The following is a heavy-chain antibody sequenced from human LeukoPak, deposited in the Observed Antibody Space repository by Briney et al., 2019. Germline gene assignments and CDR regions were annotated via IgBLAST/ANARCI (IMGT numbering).Heavy chain of an antibody. CDR2: IKQDGSEE. CDR1: GFTFSSYW. D-gene: IGHD1-26*01. Sequence: GGSLRLSCAASGFTFSSYWMSWIRQAPGKGLEWVANIKQDGSEENYVDSVKGRFTISRDNANNSLYLQMNSLRAVDTAVYYCARDLFSGSPYWGQGTLVTVSS. J-gene: IGHJ4*02. V-gene: IGHV3-7*01. CDR3: ARDLFSGSPY.